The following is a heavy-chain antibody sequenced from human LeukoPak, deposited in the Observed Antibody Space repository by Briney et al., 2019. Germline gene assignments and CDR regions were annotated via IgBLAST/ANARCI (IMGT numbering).Heavy chain of an antibody. J-gene: IGHJ4*02. CDR3: ARDLDDILTGYYPFDY. CDR1: GYTFTGYY. D-gene: IGHD3-9*01. V-gene: IGHV1-2*02. CDR2: INPNSGGT. Sequence: ASVKVPCKASGYTFTGYYMHWVRQAPGQGLEWMGWINPNSGGTNYAQKFQGRVTMTRDTSISTAYMELSRLRSDDTAVYYCARDLDDILTGYYPFDYWGQGTLVTVSS.